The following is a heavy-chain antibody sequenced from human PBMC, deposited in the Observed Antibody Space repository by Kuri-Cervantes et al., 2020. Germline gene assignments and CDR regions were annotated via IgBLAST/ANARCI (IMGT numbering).Heavy chain of an antibody. CDR3: ARGNDFWFRRTTNWFDP. CDR2: INHSGST. V-gene: IGHV4-34*01. J-gene: IGHJ5*02. Sequence: SETLSLTCAVYGGSFSGYYWSWIRQPPGKGLEWIGEINHSGSTNYNPSLKSRVTISVDTSKNQFSLKLSSVTAADTAVYYCARGNDFWFRRTTNWFDPWGQGTLVTVSS. CDR1: GGSFSGYY. D-gene: IGHD3-3*01.